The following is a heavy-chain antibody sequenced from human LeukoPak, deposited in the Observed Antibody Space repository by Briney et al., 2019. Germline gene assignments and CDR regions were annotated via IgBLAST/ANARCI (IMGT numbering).Heavy chain of an antibody. Sequence: PSETLSLTCSVSDDSMSTHLWTWIRQPPGKGLEWIGHISITGSTNSNPSLKSRVTISLDTSKNQFSLKLSSVTAADTAVYYCARGVWWFGELLDYWGQGTLVTVSS. CDR3: ARGVWWFGELLDY. D-gene: IGHD3-10*01. CDR2: ISITGST. V-gene: IGHV4-59*11. J-gene: IGHJ4*02. CDR1: DDSMSTHL.